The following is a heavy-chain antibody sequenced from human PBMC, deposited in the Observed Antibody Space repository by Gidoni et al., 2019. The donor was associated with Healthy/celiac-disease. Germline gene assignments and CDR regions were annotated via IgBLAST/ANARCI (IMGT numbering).Heavy chain of an antibody. CDR3: AKDLSPSATYYEFWSGYYPHSYYYYGMDV. CDR2: IPYDGSNK. Sequence: QVQMVESGGGVVQPGRSLRLPCAAPGFPFLSYGLHWVRQAPGTWLAWLAVIPYDGSNKYYADSVKGRFTISRDNSKNTQYLQMNSLRAEDTAVYYCAKDLSPSATYYEFWSGYYPHSYYYYGMDVWGQGTTVTVSS. V-gene: IGHV3-30*18. J-gene: IGHJ6*02. CDR1: GFPFLSYG. D-gene: IGHD3-3*01.